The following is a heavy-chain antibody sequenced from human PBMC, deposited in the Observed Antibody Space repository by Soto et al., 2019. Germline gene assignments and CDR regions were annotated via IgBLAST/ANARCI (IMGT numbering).Heavy chain of an antibody. CDR3: ARGLMVRGVTDYYYYYGMDV. Sequence: SETLSLTCAVYGGSFSGYYWSWIRQPPGKGLGWIGEINHSGSTNYNPSLKSRVTISVDTSKNQFSLKLSSVTAADTAVYYCARGLMVRGVTDYYYYYGMDVWGQGTTVTVSS. CDR2: INHSGST. V-gene: IGHV4-34*01. D-gene: IGHD3-10*01. J-gene: IGHJ6*02. CDR1: GGSFSGYY.